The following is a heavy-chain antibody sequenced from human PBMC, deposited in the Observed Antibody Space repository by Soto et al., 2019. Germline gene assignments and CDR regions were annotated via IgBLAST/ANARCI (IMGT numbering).Heavy chain of an antibody. J-gene: IGHJ6*02. CDR3: ARGDTYYYDSSGYPPVDYYYYYGMDV. CDR2: IIPIFGTA. V-gene: IGHV1-69*13. Sequence: SVKVSCKASGGTFSSYAISWVRQAPGQGLEWMGGIIPIFGTANYAQKFQGRVTITADASTSTAYMELSSLRSEDTAVYYCARGDTYYYDSSGYPPVDYYYYYGMDVWGQGTTVTVSS. CDR1: GGTFSSYA. D-gene: IGHD3-22*01.